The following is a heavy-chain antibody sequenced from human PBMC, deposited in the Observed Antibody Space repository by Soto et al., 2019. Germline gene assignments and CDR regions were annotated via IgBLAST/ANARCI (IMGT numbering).Heavy chain of an antibody. Sequence: XGGLRVSCAASGFTFSSYSMHWVRQAPGKGLEWVAVISYDGSNKYYADSVKGRFTISRDNSKNTLYLQMNSLRAEDTAVYYCEKDHSSGWYDDWAQGTLVTVSS. V-gene: IGHV3-30*18. J-gene: IGHJ5*02. CDR2: ISYDGSNK. CDR1: GFTFSSYS. D-gene: IGHD6-19*01. CDR3: EKDHSSGWYDD.